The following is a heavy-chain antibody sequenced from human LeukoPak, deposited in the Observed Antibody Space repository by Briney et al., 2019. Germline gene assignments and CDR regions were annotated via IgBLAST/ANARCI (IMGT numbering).Heavy chain of an antibody. D-gene: IGHD6-13*01. CDR3: AKDLGIAAAGWYYFDY. CDR1: GFTFSSYA. CDR2: ISGSGGST. Sequence: PGGSLRLSCAASGFTFSSYAMSWVRQAPGKGLEWVSAISGSGGSTYYADSVKGRFTISRDNSKNTLYLQMNSLRAEDTAVYYCAKDLGIAAAGWYYFDYWGQGTLVTVSS. J-gene: IGHJ4*02. V-gene: IGHV3-23*01.